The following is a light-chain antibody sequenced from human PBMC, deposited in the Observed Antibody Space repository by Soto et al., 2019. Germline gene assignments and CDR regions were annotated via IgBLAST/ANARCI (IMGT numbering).Light chain of an antibody. CDR3: TSYTSSTHFYV. CDR1: RTDVDGYDY. J-gene: IGLJ1*01. V-gene: IGLV2-14*03. CDR2: DVS. Sequence: QSALSQPASVSGSPGQSIAISCTGFRTDVDGYDYVSWYQQHPGQAPQLMIYDVSNRPSGVSDRFSGSKSGNTASLTISGLQAEDEADYYCTSYTSSTHFYVFGTGTKVTVL.